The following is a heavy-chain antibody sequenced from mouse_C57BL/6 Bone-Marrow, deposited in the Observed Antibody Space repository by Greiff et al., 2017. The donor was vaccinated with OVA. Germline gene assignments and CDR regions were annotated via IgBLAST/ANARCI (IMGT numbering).Heavy chain of an antibody. J-gene: IGHJ2*01. Sequence: EVQLVESGGGLVQPGGSLKLSCAASGFTFSDYYMYWVRQTPEKRLEWAAYISNGGGSTYYPDTVKGRFTISRDNAKNTLYLQMSRLKSEDTAMYYCARFTTVGGTFDYWGQGTTLTVSS. CDR3: ARFTTVGGTFDY. D-gene: IGHD1-1*01. V-gene: IGHV5-12*01. CDR2: ISNGGGST. CDR1: GFTFSDYY.